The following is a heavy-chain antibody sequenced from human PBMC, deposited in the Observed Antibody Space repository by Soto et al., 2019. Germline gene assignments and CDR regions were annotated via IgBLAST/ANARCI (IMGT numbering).Heavy chain of an antibody. Sequence: GGPKRLSYAASGFTFGGYAVSWVRQAQGKGLEWVSAISGSGGSTYYADSVKGRFTISRDNSKNTLYLQMNSLRAEDTAVYYCAKAPTRYCSSTSCYAPYYWGQGTLVTVSS. CDR1: GFTFGGYA. V-gene: IGHV3-23*01. CDR2: ISGSGGST. CDR3: AKAPTRYCSSTSCYAPYY. J-gene: IGHJ4*02. D-gene: IGHD2-2*01.